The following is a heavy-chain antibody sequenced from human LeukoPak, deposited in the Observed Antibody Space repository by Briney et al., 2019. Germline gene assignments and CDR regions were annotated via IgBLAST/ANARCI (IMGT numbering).Heavy chain of an antibody. D-gene: IGHD5-12*01. CDR1: GFTFSSYS. V-gene: IGHV3-48*01. J-gene: IGHJ6*02. CDR3: ARDLWVRGYYYGMDV. CDR2: ISSSSSTI. Sequence: GGSLRLSCAASGFTFSSYSMNWVRQAPGKGLEGASYISSSSSTIYYADSVKGRFTISRDNAKNSLYLQMNSLRAEDTAVYYCARDLWVRGYYYGMDVWGQGTTVTVSS.